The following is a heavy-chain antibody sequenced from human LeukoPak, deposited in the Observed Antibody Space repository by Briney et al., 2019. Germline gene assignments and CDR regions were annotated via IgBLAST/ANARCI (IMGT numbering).Heavy chain of an antibody. D-gene: IGHD3-9*01. CDR2: ISYDGSNK. CDR1: GFTFSSYA. V-gene: IGHV3-30-3*01. CDR3: ARGASYYDILTGYYYYYGMDV. Sequence: GGSLRLSCAASGFTFSSYAMHWVRQAPGKGLEGVAVISYDGSNKYYADSVKGRFTISRDNSKNTLYLQMNSLRAEDTAVYYCARGASYYDILTGYYYYYGMDVWGQGTTVTVSS. J-gene: IGHJ6*02.